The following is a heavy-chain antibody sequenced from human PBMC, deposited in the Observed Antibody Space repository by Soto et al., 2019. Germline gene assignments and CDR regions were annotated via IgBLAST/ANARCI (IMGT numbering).Heavy chain of an antibody. D-gene: IGHD6-6*01. CDR1: GGTFSSYA. CDR2: IIPIFGTA. J-gene: IGHJ5*02. Sequence: GASVKVSCKASGGTFSSYAISWVRQAPGQGLEWMGGIIPIFGTANYAQKFQGRVTITADESTSTAYMELSSLRSEDTAVYYCARRMARIAARRGYWFDPWGQGTLVTVS. CDR3: ARRMARIAARRGYWFDP. V-gene: IGHV1-69*13.